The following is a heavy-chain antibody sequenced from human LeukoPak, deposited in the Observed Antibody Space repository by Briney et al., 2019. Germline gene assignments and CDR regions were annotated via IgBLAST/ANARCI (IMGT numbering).Heavy chain of an antibody. CDR3: ARRAAYSGSFDY. CDR1: GFTVSSHF. J-gene: IGHJ4*02. CDR2: IYTSGTT. D-gene: IGHD4-23*01. V-gene: IGHV3-53*01. Sequence: GGSLRLSCASSGFTVSSHFMSWVRQAPGKGLECLSIIYTSGTTNHSESLRARFTISRANSKNMLYLPMNNLRVEDTAIYYCARRAAYSGSFDYWGQRTQVTVSA.